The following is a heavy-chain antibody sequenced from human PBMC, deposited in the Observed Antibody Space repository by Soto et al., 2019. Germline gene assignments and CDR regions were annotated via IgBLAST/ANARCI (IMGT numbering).Heavy chain of an antibody. J-gene: IGHJ6*02. CDR1: GSTFSSYA. CDR2: IIPIFGTA. CDR3: ARCLRRGSKLGYCTNGVCYYYYGMDV. D-gene: IGHD2-8*01. V-gene: IGHV1-69*13. Sequence: SVKVSCKASGSTFSSYAISWVRQAPGQGLEWMGGIIPIFGTANYAQKFQGRVTITADESTSTAYMELSSLRSEDTAVYYCARCLRRGSKLGYCTNGVCYYYYGMDVWGQGTTVTVSS.